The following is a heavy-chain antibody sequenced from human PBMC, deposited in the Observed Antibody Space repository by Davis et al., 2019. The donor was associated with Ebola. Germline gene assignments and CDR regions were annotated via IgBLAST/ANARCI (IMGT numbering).Heavy chain of an antibody. D-gene: IGHD1/OR15-1a*01. Sequence: GESLKISCAASGFTFSSYWMSWVRQAPGKGLEWVAVIWYDGSNKYYADSVKGRFTISRDNSKNTLYLQMNSLRAEDTAVYYCARHSQNNYYYGMDVWGQGTTVTVSS. CDR1: GFTFSSYW. CDR3: ARHSQNNYYYGMDV. CDR2: IWYDGSNK. V-gene: IGHV3-33*08. J-gene: IGHJ6*02.